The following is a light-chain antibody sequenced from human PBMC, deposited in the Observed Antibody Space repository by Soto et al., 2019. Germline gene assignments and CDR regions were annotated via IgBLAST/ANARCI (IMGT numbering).Light chain of an antibody. V-gene: IGKV3-15*01. J-gene: IGKJ1*01. CDR1: QSVGDY. CDR3: QHYDYWPWT. Sequence: EIVRTQSPATLSVAPVDTATLSCRASQSVGDYLAWYQQKPGQAPRLLIYGASIRATAIPARFSGSGSGTEFTLTINSLQSDDFALYSCQHYDYWPWTFGQGNKGDIK. CDR2: GAS.